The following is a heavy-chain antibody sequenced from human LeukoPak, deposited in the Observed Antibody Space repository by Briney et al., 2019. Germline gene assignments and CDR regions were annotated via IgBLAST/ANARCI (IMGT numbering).Heavy chain of an antibody. Sequence: SETLSLTCAVYGGSFSGHYWRWIRQPPGKGLEWIGEINHSGSTNYNPSFKSRVTISVDTSKNQFSLKLSSVTAADTAVYYCARANYDILTGYSDDAFDIWGQGTMVTVSS. CDR1: GGSFSGHY. CDR3: ARANYDILTGYSDDAFDI. CDR2: INHSGST. J-gene: IGHJ3*02. D-gene: IGHD3-9*01. V-gene: IGHV4-34*01.